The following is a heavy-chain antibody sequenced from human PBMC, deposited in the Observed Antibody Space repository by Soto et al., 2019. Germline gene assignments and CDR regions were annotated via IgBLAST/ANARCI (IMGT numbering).Heavy chain of an antibody. CDR1: GYSFAGCW. J-gene: IGHJ4*02. D-gene: IGHD3-22*01. V-gene: IGHV5-10-1*01. CDR2: IDPSDSQT. Sequence: GESLKISCKGSGYSFAGCWITWVRQKPGKGLEWMGRIDPSDSQTYYSPSFRGHVTISVTKSITTVFLQWSSLRASDTAMYYCARQIYDSDTGPNFQYYFDSWGQGTLVNVSS. CDR3: ARQIYDSDTGPNFQYYFDS.